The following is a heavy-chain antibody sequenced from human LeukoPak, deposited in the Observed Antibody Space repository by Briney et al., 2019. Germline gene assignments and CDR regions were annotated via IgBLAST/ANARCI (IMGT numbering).Heavy chain of an antibody. J-gene: IGHJ4*02. CDR3: AKGQVASGPALRFDY. Sequence: GGSLRLSCAASGFTFTNYGMSWVRQAPGKGLEWVSTISGSGGSTHYADSVKGRFTISRDNFKNTLCLQINSLRAEDTAVYYCAKGQVASGPALRFDYWGQGTLVTVSS. CDR2: ISGSGGST. D-gene: IGHD5-12*01. V-gene: IGHV3-23*01. CDR1: GFTFTNYG.